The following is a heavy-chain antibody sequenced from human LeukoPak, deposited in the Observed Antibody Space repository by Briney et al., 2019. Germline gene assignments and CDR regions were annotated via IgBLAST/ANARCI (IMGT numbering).Heavy chain of an antibody. CDR1: GGSISSYY. J-gene: IGHJ4*02. CDR2: IYYSGST. V-gene: IGHV4-59*01. Sequence: SETLSLTCTVSGGSISSYYWSWIRQPPGKGLEWIGYIYYSGSTNYNPSLKSRVTISVDTSKNKFSLKLSSVTAADTAVYYCASALRRNIGSGWYRLDYWGQGTLVTVSS. CDR3: ASALRRNIGSGWYRLDY. D-gene: IGHD6-19*01.